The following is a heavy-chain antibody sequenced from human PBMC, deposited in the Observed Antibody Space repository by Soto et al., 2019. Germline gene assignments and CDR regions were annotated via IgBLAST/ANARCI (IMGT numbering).Heavy chain of an antibody. CDR3: ARQGTGETYYDFWSGYSDGARYDP. CDR1: GGSISSSSYY. J-gene: IGHJ5*02. V-gene: IGHV4-39*01. D-gene: IGHD3-3*01. CDR2: IYYSGST. Sequence: SETLSLTCTVSGGSISSSSYYWGWIRQPPGKGLEWIGSIYYSGSTYYNPSLKSRVTISVDTSKNQFSLKLSSVTAADTAVYYWARQGTGETYYDFWSGYSDGARYDPWGQGTLVTVSS.